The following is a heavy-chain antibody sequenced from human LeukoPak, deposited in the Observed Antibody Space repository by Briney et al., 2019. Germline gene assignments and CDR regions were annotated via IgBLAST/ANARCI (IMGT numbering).Heavy chain of an antibody. CDR2: IYYSGST. Sequence: SETLSLTCTVSGGSISSSSYYWGWIRQPPGKGLEWIGSIYYSGSTYYNPSLKSRVTISVDTSKDQFSLKLSSVTAADTAVYYCARGDSGWSYPFDYWGQGTLVTVSS. J-gene: IGHJ4*02. CDR3: ARGDSGWSYPFDY. V-gene: IGHV4-39*07. D-gene: IGHD6-19*01. CDR1: GGSISSSSYY.